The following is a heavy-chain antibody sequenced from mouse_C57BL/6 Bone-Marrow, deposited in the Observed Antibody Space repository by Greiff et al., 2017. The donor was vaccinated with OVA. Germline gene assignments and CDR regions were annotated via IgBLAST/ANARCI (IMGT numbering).Heavy chain of an antibody. Sequence: VQLQQPGAELVKPGASVKVSCKASGYTFTSYWMHWVKQRPGQGLEWIGRIHPSDSDTNYNQKFKGKATLTVDKSSSTAYMQLSSLTSEDSAVYYWAIRRGLGFPYYYAMDYWGQGTSVTVSS. CDR2: IHPSDSDT. D-gene: IGHD4-1*01. CDR3: AIRRGLGFPYYYAMDY. V-gene: IGHV1-74*01. CDR1: GYTFTSYW. J-gene: IGHJ4*01.